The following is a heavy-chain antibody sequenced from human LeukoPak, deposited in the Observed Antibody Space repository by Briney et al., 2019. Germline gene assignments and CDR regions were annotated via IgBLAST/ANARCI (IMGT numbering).Heavy chain of an antibody. CDR2: IIPIFGTA. D-gene: IGHD3-22*01. CDR3: AREGYYYDSSGREYDY. Sequence: SVEVSCKASGGTFSNYAISWVRQAPGQGLEWMGRIIPIFGTANYAQKFQGRVTITTDESTSTAYMELSSLRSEDTAVYYCAREGYYYDSSGREYDYWGQGTLVTVSS. CDR1: GGTFSNYA. J-gene: IGHJ4*02. V-gene: IGHV1-69*05.